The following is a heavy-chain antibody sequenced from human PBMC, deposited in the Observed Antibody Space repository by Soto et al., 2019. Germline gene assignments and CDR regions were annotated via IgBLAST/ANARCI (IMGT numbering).Heavy chain of an antibody. CDR2: IYYSGST. Sequence: KPSETLSLTCTVSGGSISSSSYYWGWIRQPPGKGLEWIGSIYYSGSTYYNPSLKSRVTISVDTSKNQFSLKLSSVTAADTAVYYCARQTVAGTLSLNWFDPWGQGTLVTVSS. V-gene: IGHV4-39*01. D-gene: IGHD6-19*01. J-gene: IGHJ5*02. CDR3: ARQTVAGTLSLNWFDP. CDR1: GGSISSSSYY.